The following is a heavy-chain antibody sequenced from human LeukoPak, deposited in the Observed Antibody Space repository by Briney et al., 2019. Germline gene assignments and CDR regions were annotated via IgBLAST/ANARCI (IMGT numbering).Heavy chain of an antibody. V-gene: IGHV3-23*01. CDR1: GFTFSSYA. Sequence: PGGSLRLSCAASGFTFSSYAMSWVRQAPGKGLEWVSVISGSGGSTYYADSVKGRFTISRDSSKNTLYLQMNSLRAEDTAVYYCAREAVDTTMIVVVIIMSYYGMDVWGQGTTVTVSS. J-gene: IGHJ6*02. CDR3: AREAVDTTMIVVVIIMSYYGMDV. D-gene: IGHD3-22*01. CDR2: ISGSGGST.